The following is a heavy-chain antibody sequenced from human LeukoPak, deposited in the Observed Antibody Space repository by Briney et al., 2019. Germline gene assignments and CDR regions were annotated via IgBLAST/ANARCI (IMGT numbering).Heavy chain of an antibody. CDR3: ARPNITSYYDSRGYDGFDV. J-gene: IGHJ3*01. V-gene: IGHV5-51*01. D-gene: IGHD3-22*01. CDR2: IFPDDSDT. CDR1: GYQFSNYW. Sequence: KGGESLKISCKGSGYQFSNYWIAWVRQMPGKGLEWMGIIFPDDSDTRYSPSFQGQVTISADKSINMAYLQWSRLKASDTAMYYCARPNITSYYDSRGYDGFDVWGQGTMVTVSS.